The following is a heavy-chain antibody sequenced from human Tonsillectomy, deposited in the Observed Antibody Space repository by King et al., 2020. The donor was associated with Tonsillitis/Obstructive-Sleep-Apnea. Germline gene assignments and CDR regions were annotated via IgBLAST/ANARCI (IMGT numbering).Heavy chain of an antibody. CDR2: IYYSGST. CDR1: GGSISSRSYY. D-gene: IGHD3-3*01. Sequence: QLQESGPGLVKPSETLSLTCTVSGGSISSRSYYWGWIRQPPGKGLEWIGSIYYSGSTYYNPSLKSRVTISVDTSKNQFSLKLSSVTAADTAVYYCASHPLITMFGVPRGWFDPWGQGTLVTVSS. J-gene: IGHJ5*02. V-gene: IGHV4-39*01. CDR3: ASHPLITMFGVPRGWFDP.